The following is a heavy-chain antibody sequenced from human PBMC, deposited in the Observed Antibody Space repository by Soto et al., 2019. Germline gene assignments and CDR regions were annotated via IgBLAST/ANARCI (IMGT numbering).Heavy chain of an antibody. D-gene: IGHD5-12*01. CDR1: GFTFSNYG. V-gene: IGHV3-33*03. J-gene: IGHJ4*02. Sequence: QVQLVESGGGVVQPGRSLRLSCEASGFTFSNYGMHWVRQAPGKGLEWVAVIWNDGSSRYYADSVKGRFTVSRDNSKNILLLQMNYVRDEDTAVYYCAVPDCVAAIGAALDCWGQVALVTVSS. CDR3: AVPDCVAAIGAALDC. CDR2: IWNDGSSR.